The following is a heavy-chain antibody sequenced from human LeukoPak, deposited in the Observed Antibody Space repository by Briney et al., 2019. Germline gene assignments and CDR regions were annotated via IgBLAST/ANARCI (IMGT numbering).Heavy chain of an antibody. CDR1: GYTFTSYY. CDR3: ARDRPPGGIAAAGDLDY. J-gene: IGHJ4*02. Sequence: ASVKVSCKASGYTFTSYYMHWVRQAPGQGLEWMGIINPSGGSTSYAQKFQGRVTMTRDTSTSTVYMELSSLRSEDTAVYYCARDRPPGGIAAAGDLDYWGQGTLVTVSS. CDR2: INPSGGST. D-gene: IGHD6-13*01. V-gene: IGHV1-46*01.